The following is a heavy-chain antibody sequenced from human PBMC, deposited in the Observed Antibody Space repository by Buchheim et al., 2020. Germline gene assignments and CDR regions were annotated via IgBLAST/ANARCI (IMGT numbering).Heavy chain of an antibody. CDR2: INSDGSST. Sequence: EVQLVESGGGLVQPGGSLRLSCAASGFTFSSYWMHWVRQAPGKGLVWVSRINSDGSSTSYADSVKGRFTISRDNAKNTLYLQMNSLRAEDTAVYYCARRGSPSGSYYNFHYYYGMDVWGQGTT. V-gene: IGHV3-74*01. J-gene: IGHJ6*02. D-gene: IGHD3-10*01. CDR1: GFTFSSYW. CDR3: ARRGSPSGSYYNFHYYYGMDV.